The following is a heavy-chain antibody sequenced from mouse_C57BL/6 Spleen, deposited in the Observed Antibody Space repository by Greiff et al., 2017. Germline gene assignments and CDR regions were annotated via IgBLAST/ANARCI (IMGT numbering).Heavy chain of an antibody. V-gene: IGHV1-50*01. CDR1: GYTFTSYW. CDR2: IDPSDSYT. Sequence: QVQLQQPGAELVKPGASVKLSCKASGYTFTSYWMQWVKQRPGQGLEWIGEIDPSDSYTNYNQKFKGKATLTVDTSSSTAYMQLSSLTSEDSAVYYCAKRTGTAWFAYWGQGTLVTVSA. D-gene: IGHD4-1*01. J-gene: IGHJ3*01. CDR3: AKRTGTAWFAY.